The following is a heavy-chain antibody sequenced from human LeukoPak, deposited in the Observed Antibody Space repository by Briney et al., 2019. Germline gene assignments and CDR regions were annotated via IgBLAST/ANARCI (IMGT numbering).Heavy chain of an antibody. J-gene: IGHJ4*02. CDR2: ISYSGSV. CDR1: GGSISSYY. V-gene: IGHV4-39*07. CDR3: ARDVVAARGSFDY. Sequence: SETLSLTCTVSGGSISSYYWGWVRQAPGKGLEWIGTISYSGSVFYNLSLKRRVTILPDMSKNQFSLKLSSVTAADTAVYYCARDVVAARGSFDYWGQGTLVTVSS. D-gene: IGHD2-2*01.